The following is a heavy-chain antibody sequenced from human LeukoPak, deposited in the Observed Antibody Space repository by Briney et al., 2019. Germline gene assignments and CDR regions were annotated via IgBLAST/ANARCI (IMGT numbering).Heavy chain of an antibody. Sequence: GESLKISCKGSGYSFTSYWIGWVRQMPGKGLEWMGIIYPGDSDTRYSPSFQGQVTISADKSISTAYLQWSSLKASDTAMYYCARQAYYDFWSGYYTPYWFDPWGQGTLVTVSS. V-gene: IGHV5-51*01. CDR3: ARQAYYDFWSGYYTPYWFDP. J-gene: IGHJ5*02. D-gene: IGHD3-3*01. CDR1: GYSFTSYW. CDR2: IYPGDSDT.